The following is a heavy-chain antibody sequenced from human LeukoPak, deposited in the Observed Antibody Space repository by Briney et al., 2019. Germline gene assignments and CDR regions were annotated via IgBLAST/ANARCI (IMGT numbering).Heavy chain of an antibody. J-gene: IGHJ4*02. D-gene: IGHD1-14*01. CDR3: AIRNHYFAY. CDR2: ISGSGGST. CDR1: GFTFSTSA. Sequence: PGGSLRLSRAASGFTFSTSAMSWVRQAPGKGLEWVSVISGSGGSTYYADSVKGRFTISRDNSNNTLYLQMNSLRAEDTAIYYCAIRNHYFAYWGQGTLVTVSS. V-gene: IGHV3-23*01.